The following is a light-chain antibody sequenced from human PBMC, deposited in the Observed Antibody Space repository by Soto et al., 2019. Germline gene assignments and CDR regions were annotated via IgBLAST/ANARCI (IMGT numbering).Light chain of an antibody. J-gene: IGLJ2*01. CDR1: SSDVGGYNH. Sequence: QSVLTQPASVSGSPGQSITISCTGTSSDVGGYNHVSWYQHHPGKAPKLMIYDVSNRPSGVSNRFSGSKSGNTASLTISGLQAEDEGDYYCSSYTTSGTPVFGGGTKLTV. V-gene: IGLV2-14*03. CDR3: SSYTTSGTPV. CDR2: DVS.